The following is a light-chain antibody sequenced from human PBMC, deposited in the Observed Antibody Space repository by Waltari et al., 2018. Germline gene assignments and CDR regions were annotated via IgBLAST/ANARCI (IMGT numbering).Light chain of an antibody. J-gene: IGLJ2*01. CDR3: SSYISSDTLEL. CDR1: SSDVGVYKY. V-gene: IGLV2-14*03. CDR2: DVS. Sequence: QSALTQPASVSGSPGQSITIPCTGTSSDVGVYKYVSCYQQHPGKAPKLMIYDVSNRPSGVSNRFSGSKSGNTASLTISGLQAEDEAHYYCSSYISSDTLELFGGGTSLTV.